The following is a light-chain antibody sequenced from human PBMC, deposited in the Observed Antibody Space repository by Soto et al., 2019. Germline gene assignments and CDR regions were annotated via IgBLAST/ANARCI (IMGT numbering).Light chain of an antibody. V-gene: IGLV2-14*01. CDR2: DVS. CDR1: SSDVGGYNY. J-gene: IGLJ1*01. Sequence: QSALTQPAPLSGSPGQSITISCTGTSSDVGGYNYVSWYQQHPGKAPKLMIYDVSNRPSGVSNRFSGSKSGNTASLTISGLQAEDEADYYCSSYTSSSRYVFGTGTKVTVL. CDR3: SSYTSSSRYV.